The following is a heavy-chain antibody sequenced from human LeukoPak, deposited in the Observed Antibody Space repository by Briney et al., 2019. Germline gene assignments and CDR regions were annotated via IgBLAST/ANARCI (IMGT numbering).Heavy chain of an antibody. V-gene: IGHV4-31*11. CDR2: IYYSGST. CDR1: GGSISSGGYY. CDR3: AREETYGSGSYPDY. J-gene: IGHJ4*02. Sequence: SETLSLTCAVSGGSISSGGYYWSWIRQHPGKGLEWIGYIYYSGSTYYNPSLKSRVTISVDTSKNQFSLKLSSVTAADTAVYYCAREETYGSGSYPDYWGQGTLVTVSS. D-gene: IGHD3-10*01.